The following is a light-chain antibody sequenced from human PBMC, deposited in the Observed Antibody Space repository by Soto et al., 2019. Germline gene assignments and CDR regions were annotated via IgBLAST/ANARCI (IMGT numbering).Light chain of an antibody. Sequence: EIVLTQSPGTLSLSPGERATLSCRASQSVSSSYLAWYQQKPGQAPRLLIYGASSRDTGIPDRFSGSGSGTAFTLTISRLEPEDFAVYYCQQYGSSPLTFGQGTKVEIK. CDR2: GAS. J-gene: IGKJ1*01. CDR3: QQYGSSPLT. V-gene: IGKV3-20*01. CDR1: QSVSSSY.